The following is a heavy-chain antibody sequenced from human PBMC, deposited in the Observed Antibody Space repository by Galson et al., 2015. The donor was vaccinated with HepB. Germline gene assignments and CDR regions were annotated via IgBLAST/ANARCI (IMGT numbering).Heavy chain of an antibody. CDR3: AKDRNYWITMVRGVIIEGFDY. CDR1: GFTFSSYG. Sequence: SLRLSCAASGFTFSSYGMHWVRQAPGKGLEWVAVISYDGSNKYHADSVKGRFTISRDNSKNTLYLQMNSLRAEDTAVYYCAKDRNYWITMVRGVIIEGFDYWGQGTLVTVSS. J-gene: IGHJ4*02. D-gene: IGHD3-10*01. CDR2: ISYDGSNK. V-gene: IGHV3-30*18.